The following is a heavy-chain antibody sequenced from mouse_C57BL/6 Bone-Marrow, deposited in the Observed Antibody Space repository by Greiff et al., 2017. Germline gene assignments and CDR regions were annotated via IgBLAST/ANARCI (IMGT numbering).Heavy chain of an antibody. CDR3: AYYGSSYGYWYFDV. CDR2: ISSGSSTI. D-gene: IGHD1-1*01. J-gene: IGHJ1*03. Sequence: EVKLVESGGGLVKPGGSLKLSCAASGFTFSDYGMHWVRQAPEKGLEWVAYISSGSSTIYYADTVKGRFTISRDHDKNTLFLQMTSLRSEDTAMYYCAYYGSSYGYWYFDVWGTGTTVTVSS. CDR1: GFTFSDYG. V-gene: IGHV5-17*01.